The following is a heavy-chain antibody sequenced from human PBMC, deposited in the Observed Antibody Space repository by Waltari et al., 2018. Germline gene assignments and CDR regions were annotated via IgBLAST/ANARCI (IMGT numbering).Heavy chain of an antibody. D-gene: IGHD3-22*01. V-gene: IGHV1-69*18. CDR2: IIPFFGSP. Sequence: QVQLVQSGAEVKKPGSSVKVSCKASGGTFSSYGISWVRQAPGQRLEGMGKIIPFFGSPDYAENFQGRVTITADEATTTTYLELSSLRSEDTAVYYCARIPYYYDKAPLDSWGQGTQVTVSP. J-gene: IGHJ4*02. CDR1: GGTFSSYG. CDR3: ARIPYYYDKAPLDS.